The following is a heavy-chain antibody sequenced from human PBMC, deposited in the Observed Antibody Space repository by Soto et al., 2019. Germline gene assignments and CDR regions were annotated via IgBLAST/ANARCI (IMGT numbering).Heavy chain of an antibody. V-gene: IGHV1-18*04. J-gene: IGHJ6*02. CDR2: ISTNNGRT. D-gene: IGHD6-6*01. CDR1: GYTLSTNG. CDR3: VRDDGGLVRYYYHGWDV. Sequence: QAHLVQSGGEVKTPRASVRVSCKASGYTLSTNGLSWVRQAPGQRFEWLGWISTNNGRTNYAHNFQGRVIMTTDTSSNTSYMELGNLRSDDTAVYYCVRDDGGLVRYYYHGWDVWGQGTTVAVTS.